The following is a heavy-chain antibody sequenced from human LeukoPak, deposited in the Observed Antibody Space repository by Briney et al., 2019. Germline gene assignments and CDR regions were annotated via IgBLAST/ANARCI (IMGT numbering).Heavy chain of an antibody. Sequence: ASVKVSCKASGYTFTSYGISWVRQAPGQGLEWMGWISAYNGNTNYAQKLQGRVTMTTDTSTSTAYMELRSLRSDDTAVYYCARVDYLDVSGYYLPHPFGYLQHWGQGTLVTVSS. CDR1: GYTFTSYG. CDR3: ARVDYLDVSGYYLPHPFGYLQH. V-gene: IGHV1-18*01. D-gene: IGHD3-22*01. J-gene: IGHJ1*01. CDR2: ISAYNGNT.